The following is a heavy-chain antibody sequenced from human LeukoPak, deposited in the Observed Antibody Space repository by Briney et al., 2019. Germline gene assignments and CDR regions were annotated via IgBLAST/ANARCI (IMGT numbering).Heavy chain of an antibody. D-gene: IGHD2-2*01. J-gene: IGHJ4*02. V-gene: IGHV4-34*01. CDR2: INHSGST. CDR1: GGSFSGYY. CDR3: ARGDCSSTSCYSYY. Sequence: SETLSLTCAVYGGSFSGYYWSWIRQPPGKGLEWIREINHSGSTNYNPSLKSRVTISVDTSKNQFSLKLSSVTAADTAVYYCARGDCSSTSCYSYYWGQGTLVTVSS.